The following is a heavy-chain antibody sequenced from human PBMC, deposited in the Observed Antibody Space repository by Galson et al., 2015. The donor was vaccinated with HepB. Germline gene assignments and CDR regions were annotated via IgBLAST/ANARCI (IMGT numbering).Heavy chain of an antibody. J-gene: IGHJ4*02. Sequence: SLRLSCAASGFPFSNAWMSWVRQAPGKVLEWVGRIKSKTDGGTTDYAAPVKGRFTISRDDSKNTLSLQMNSLKTGDTAVYYCTTVWGWELPPGWGQGTLVTVSS. CDR1: GFPFSNAW. CDR2: IKSKTDGGTT. CDR3: TTVWGWELPPG. V-gene: IGHV3-15*01. D-gene: IGHD1-26*01.